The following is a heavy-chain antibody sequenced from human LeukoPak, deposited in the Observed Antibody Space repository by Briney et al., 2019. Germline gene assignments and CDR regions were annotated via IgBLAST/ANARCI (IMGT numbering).Heavy chain of an antibody. CDR2: IYYSGST. Sequence: PSETLSLTCTVSGGSVSSGSYYWGWIRQPPGKTLEWIGNIYYSGSTYYNPSFKSRATISVYTSKSQFSLKLSSVTAADTAVYYCARMYTRSWYEDTWGQGTLVTVSS. CDR3: ARMYTRSWYEDT. CDR1: GGSVSSGSYY. D-gene: IGHD6-13*01. V-gene: IGHV4-39*01. J-gene: IGHJ5*02.